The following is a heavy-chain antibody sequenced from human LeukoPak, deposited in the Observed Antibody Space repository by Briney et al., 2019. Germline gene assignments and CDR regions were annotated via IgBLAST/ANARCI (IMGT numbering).Heavy chain of an antibody. CDR3: ARTVAGLPLDAFDI. CDR1: GFTFSSYA. V-gene: IGHV3-23*01. J-gene: IGHJ3*02. Sequence: PGGSLRLSCAAPGFTFSSYAMSWVRQAPGKGLEWVSSISGSGDSTHYADSVKGRFTISRDNSKNTLYLEMNSLRAEDTAVYYCARTVAGLPLDAFDIWGQGTMVTVSS. D-gene: IGHD6-19*01. CDR2: ISGSGDST.